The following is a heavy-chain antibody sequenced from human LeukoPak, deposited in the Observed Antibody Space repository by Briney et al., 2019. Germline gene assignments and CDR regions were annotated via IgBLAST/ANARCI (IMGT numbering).Heavy chain of an antibody. CDR3: AKDLRYFDWLRSA. V-gene: IGHV3-23*01. D-gene: IGHD3-9*01. J-gene: IGHJ5*02. CDR1: GFTFSSYA. Sequence: GGSLRLSCAASGFTFSSYAMSWVRQAPGKGLEWVSAISGSGGSTYYADSVKGRFTISRDNSKNTLYLQMNSLRAGDTAVYYCAKDLRYFDWLRSAWGQGTLVTVSS. CDR2: ISGSGGST.